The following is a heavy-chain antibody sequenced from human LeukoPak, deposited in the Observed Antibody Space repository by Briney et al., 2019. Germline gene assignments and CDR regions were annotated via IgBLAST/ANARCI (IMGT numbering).Heavy chain of an antibody. CDR3: ARTSTIVRAPDAFDI. CDR1: GGSISSYY. J-gene: IGHJ3*02. V-gene: IGHV4-59*01. Sequence: PSETQSLTCTVSGGSISSYYWSWIRQPPGKGLEWIGYIYYSGSTNYNPSLKSRVTISVDTSKNQFSLKLSSVTAADTAVYYRARTSTIVRAPDAFDIWGQGTMVTVSS. D-gene: IGHD3-22*01. CDR2: IYYSGST.